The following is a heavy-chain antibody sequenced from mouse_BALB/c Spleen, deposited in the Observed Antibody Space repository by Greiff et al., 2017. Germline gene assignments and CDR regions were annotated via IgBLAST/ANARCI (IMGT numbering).Heavy chain of an antibody. CDR2: IYPGDGDT. J-gene: IGHJ2*01. D-gene: IGHD2-4*01. CDR3: ARREIYYDYFDY. V-gene: IGHV1-80*01. CDR1: GYAFSSYW. Sequence: VKLMESGAELVRPGSSVKISCKASGYAFSSYWMNWVMQRPGQGLEWIGQIYPGDGDTNYNGKFKGKATLTADKSSSTAYMQLSSLTSEDSAVYFCARREIYYDYFDYWGQGTTLTVSS.